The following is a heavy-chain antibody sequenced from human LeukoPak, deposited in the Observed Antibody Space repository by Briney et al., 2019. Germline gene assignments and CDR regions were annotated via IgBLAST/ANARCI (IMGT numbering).Heavy chain of an antibody. CDR2: ISSSGSTI. V-gene: IGHV3-11*01. CDR1: GFTFSDYY. J-gene: IGHJ6*03. D-gene: IGHD5-12*01. CDR3: ASDGGYSGYDYYYYMDV. Sequence: GGSLRLSCAASGFTFSDYYMSWIRQAPGKGVEWVSYISSSGSTIYYADSVKGRFTISSDTAKNSLYLQMNRLSAEDTAVYYCASDGGYSGYDYYYYMDVWGKGTTVTVSS.